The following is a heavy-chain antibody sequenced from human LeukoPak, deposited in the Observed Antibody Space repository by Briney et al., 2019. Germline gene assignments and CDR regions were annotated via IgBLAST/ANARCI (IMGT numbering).Heavy chain of an antibody. D-gene: IGHD6-13*01. CDR2: IDTSGNT. CDR1: GGSFSSYY. CDR3: ARVSSSWYQDWYFDH. V-gene: IGHV4-4*07. Sequence: SETLSLTCTVSGGSFSSYYWSWIRQPAGKGLEWIGRIDTSGNTNYKPSLKSRVAMSVDTSKKQFSLKLSSVTAADTAVYYCARVSSSWYQDWYFDHWGRGTLVTVSS. J-gene: IGHJ2*01.